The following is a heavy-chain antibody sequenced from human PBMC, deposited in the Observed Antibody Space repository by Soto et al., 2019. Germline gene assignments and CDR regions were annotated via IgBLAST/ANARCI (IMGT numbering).Heavy chain of an antibody. V-gene: IGHV2-5*02. CDR3: AHRATMPIFVLIIDNGIWFDP. Sequence: QINLIESGPTLVKPTQTLTLTCTFSGFSLSTSGGAVGWVRQPPGRALEWLALIYWDGDKRYNASLGNRLTITKDTSMNQVVLTLTNVDPADTATYYCAHRATMPIFVLIIDNGIWFDPWGQGTRVIVSS. D-gene: IGHD2-2*01. CDR2: IYWDGDK. J-gene: IGHJ5*02. CDR1: GFSLSTSGGA.